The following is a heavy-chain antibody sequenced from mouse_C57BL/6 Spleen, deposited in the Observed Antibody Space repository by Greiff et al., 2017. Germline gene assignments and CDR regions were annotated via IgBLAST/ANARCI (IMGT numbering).Heavy chain of an antibody. J-gene: IGHJ1*01. V-gene: IGHV1-52*01. CDR2: IDPSDSET. D-gene: IGHD1-3*01. CDR1: GYTFTSYW. Sequence: QVQLQQPGAELVRPGSSVKLSCKASGYTFTSYWMHWVQQRPIQGLEWIGNIDPSDSETHYTQQFKDKATLTVNKSSSTALMQLSSLTSEDSAVYYDARALNRYFDVWGPGTTVTVSS. CDR3: ARALNRYFDV.